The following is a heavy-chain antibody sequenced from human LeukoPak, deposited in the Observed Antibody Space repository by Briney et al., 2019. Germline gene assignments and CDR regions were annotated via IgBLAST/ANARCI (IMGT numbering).Heavy chain of an antibody. D-gene: IGHD3-3*01. V-gene: IGHV3-7*01. CDR2: IKQDGSEK. CDR1: GFTFSSYW. CDR3: ARDRRDDFWSGYQLLFDY. J-gene: IGHJ4*02. Sequence: GGSLRLSCAASGFTFSSYWMSWVRQAPGKGLEWVANIKQDGSEKYYVDSVKGRFTISRDNAKNSLYLQMNSLRAEDTAVYYCARDRRDDFWSGYQLLFDYWGQGTLVTVSS.